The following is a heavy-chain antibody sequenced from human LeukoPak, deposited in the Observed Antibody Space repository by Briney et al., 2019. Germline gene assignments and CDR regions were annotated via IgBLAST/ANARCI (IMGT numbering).Heavy chain of an antibody. V-gene: IGHV1-8*03. CDR2: ISAYNGNT. J-gene: IGHJ6*04. Sequence: ASVKVSCKASGYSFTSHYMHWVRQAPGQGREWMGWISAYNGNTHYAQKCQGRVTITRNTSISTAYMELSSLRSEDTAVYYCARGYYYGSGSYSGDVWGKGTTVTVSS. CDR1: GYSFTSHY. D-gene: IGHD3-10*01. CDR3: ARGYYYGSGSYSGDV.